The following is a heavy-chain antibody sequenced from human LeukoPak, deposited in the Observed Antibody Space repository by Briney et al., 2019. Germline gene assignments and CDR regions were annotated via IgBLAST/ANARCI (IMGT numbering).Heavy chain of an antibody. J-gene: IGHJ3*02. CDR3: ARDPPNFDI. CDR2: IGSSGSTI. CDR1: GFAFSDYY. Sequence: GGSLRLSGAASGFAFSDYYMSWIRQGPGKGMEGVSYIGSSGSTIYYADSVKGRFTISRDNAKNSLYLQMNSLRAEDTAVYYCARDPPNFDIWGQGTMVTVSS. V-gene: IGHV3-11*04.